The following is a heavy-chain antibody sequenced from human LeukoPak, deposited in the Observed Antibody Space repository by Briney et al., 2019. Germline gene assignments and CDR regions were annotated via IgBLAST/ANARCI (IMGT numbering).Heavy chain of an antibody. V-gene: IGHV4-34*01. J-gene: IGHJ4*02. D-gene: IGHD2-15*01. CDR2: IYYSGGT. Sequence: SETLSLTCAVYGGSFSGYYWTWIRQPPGKGLEWIGSIYYSGGTYYNPSLKSRVTMSVDTAKNQFSLKLSSVTAADTAVYYCARTDCRGGICDNYFDYWGQGTLVTVSS. CDR1: GGSFSGYY. CDR3: ARTDCRGGICDNYFDY.